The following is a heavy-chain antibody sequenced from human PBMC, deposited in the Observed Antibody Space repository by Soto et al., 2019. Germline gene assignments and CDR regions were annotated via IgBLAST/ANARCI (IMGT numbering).Heavy chain of an antibody. CDR2: ISASGAST. CDR3: VTAVRTRLDN. Sequence: GGSLRLSCAASGFTFNNYAMSWVRQAPGRGLQWVSDISASGASTYYADSLKGRFTISRDNSKNTLYLQMNGLRLDDTAVYYCVTAVRTRLDNWGPGTLVTVSS. V-gene: IGHV3-23*01. D-gene: IGHD3-10*01. CDR1: GFTFNNYA. J-gene: IGHJ4*02.